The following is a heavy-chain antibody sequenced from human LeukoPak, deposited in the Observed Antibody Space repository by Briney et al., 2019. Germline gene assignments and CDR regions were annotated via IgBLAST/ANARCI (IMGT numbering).Heavy chain of an antibody. CDR2: IWYDGSNK. V-gene: IGHV3-33*08. CDR1: AFIFSGHW. D-gene: IGHD5-18*01. Sequence: GGSLRLSCEGSAFIFSGHWMNWVRQAPGKGLEWVAVIWYDGSNKYYADSVKGRFTISRDNSKNTLYLQMNSLRAEDTAVYYCARVVSGGYSSIDYWGQGTLVTVSS. J-gene: IGHJ4*02. CDR3: ARVVSGGYSSIDY.